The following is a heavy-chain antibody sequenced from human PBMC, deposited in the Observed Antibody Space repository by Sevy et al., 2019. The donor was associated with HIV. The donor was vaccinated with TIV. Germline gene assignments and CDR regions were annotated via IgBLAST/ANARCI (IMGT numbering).Heavy chain of an antibody. Sequence: SETLSLTCTVSGGSVSSGSYYWSWIRQPPGKGLEWIGYIYYSGSTNYNPSLKSRVTISVDTSKNQFSLKLSDVTAADTAVYYCARALVDFWSGYYTFYYYYYGMDVWGQGTTVTVSS. V-gene: IGHV4-61*01. CDR2: IYYSGST. CDR1: GGSVSSGSYY. D-gene: IGHD3-3*01. CDR3: ARALVDFWSGYYTFYYYYYGMDV. J-gene: IGHJ6*02.